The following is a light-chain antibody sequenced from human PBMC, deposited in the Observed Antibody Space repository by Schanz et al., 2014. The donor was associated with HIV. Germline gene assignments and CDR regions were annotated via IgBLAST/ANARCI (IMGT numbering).Light chain of an antibody. CDR3: CSYAGSYTFHV. Sequence: QSALTQPRSVSGSPGQSVTISCTGTSSDVGGYNYVSWYQQHPGKAPKLMIYDVSKRPSGVPDRFSGSKSDNTASLTISGLQVEDEADYYCCSYAGSYTFHVFGTGTKLTVL. CDR1: SSDVGGYNY. CDR2: DVS. V-gene: IGLV2-11*01. J-gene: IGLJ1*01.